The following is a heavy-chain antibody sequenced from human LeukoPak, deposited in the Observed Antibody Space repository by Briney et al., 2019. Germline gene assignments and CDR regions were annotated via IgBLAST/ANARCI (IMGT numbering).Heavy chain of an antibody. J-gene: IGHJ3*02. D-gene: IGHD2-2*01. V-gene: IGHV3-48*03. CDR2: ISSSGGTI. CDR1: GFTFSSYE. CDR3: TSRYCTTTNCYSFDN. Sequence: PGGSLTLSCVASGFTFSSYEMNWVRQAPGKGLEWVSYISSSGGTIYYADSVKGRFTISRDNAKNSLFLQMNSLRVEDTAVYYCTSRYCTTTNCYSFDNWGHGTLVTVSS.